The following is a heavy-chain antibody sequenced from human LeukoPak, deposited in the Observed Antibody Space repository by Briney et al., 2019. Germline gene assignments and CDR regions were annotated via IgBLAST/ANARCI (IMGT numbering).Heavy chain of an antibody. V-gene: IGHV3-23*01. Sequence: GGSLRLSCAASGFTFSSYAMSWVRQAPGKGLEWVSAISGSGGSTYYADSVKGRFTISRDNSKNTLYLQMNSLRAEDTAVYYCAKDRGSSTSCYSDSNRFDPWGQGTLVTVSS. CDR1: GFTFSSYA. CDR2: ISGSGGST. CDR3: AKDRGSSTSCYSDSNRFDP. D-gene: IGHD2-2*01. J-gene: IGHJ5*02.